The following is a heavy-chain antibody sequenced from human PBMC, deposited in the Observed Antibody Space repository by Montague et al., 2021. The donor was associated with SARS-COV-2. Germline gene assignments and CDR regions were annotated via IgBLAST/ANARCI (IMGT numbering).Heavy chain of an antibody. Sequence: SKTLSLTCAVHGGSFSTYSWKWIRQPPGRGLEWIGEIHHGGSTNYNPSLKSRVTISADTSKNQFSLKLTSVAAADTAVYYCARLGDGVVPSPILGVGPYYSYYYMDVWGKGTTVTVSS. CDR3: ARLGDGVVPSPILGVGPYYSYYYMDV. V-gene: IGHV4-34*01. D-gene: IGHD3-10*01. CDR1: GGSFSTYS. J-gene: IGHJ6*03. CDR2: IHHGGST.